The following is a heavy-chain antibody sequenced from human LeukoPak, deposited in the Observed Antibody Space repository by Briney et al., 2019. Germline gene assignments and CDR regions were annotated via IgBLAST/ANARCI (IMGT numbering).Heavy chain of an antibody. J-gene: IGHJ4*02. CDR3: ARSPHILTGENFDY. CDR2: INPNHGDT. CDR1: GYTFTGYY. V-gene: IGHV1-2*02. D-gene: IGHD3-9*01. Sequence: ASVKDSCKASGYTFTGYYMHCVRQAPGQGLEWLGWINPNHGDTNYAQKFQDRVSMTRDTSISTAYMHLSRLRSADTAVYYCARSPHILTGENFDYWGQGTLLTASS.